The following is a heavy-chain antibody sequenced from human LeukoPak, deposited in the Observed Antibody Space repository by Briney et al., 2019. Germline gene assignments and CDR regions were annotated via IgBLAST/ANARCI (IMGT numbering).Heavy chain of an antibody. Sequence: PGGSLRLSCAASGSTFTNAWMSWVRQVPGKGLEWVGRIKSKTDGGTTDYAAPVKGRFTISRDDSKNTLYLQMNSLKTEDTAVYYCTTDPTGTISDYWGQGTLVTVSS. CDR2: IKSKTDGGTT. CDR3: TTDPTGTISDY. D-gene: IGHD3-9*01. V-gene: IGHV3-15*01. J-gene: IGHJ4*02. CDR1: GSTFTNAW.